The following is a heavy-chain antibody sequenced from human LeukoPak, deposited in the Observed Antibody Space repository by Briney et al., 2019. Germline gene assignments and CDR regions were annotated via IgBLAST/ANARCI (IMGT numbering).Heavy chain of an antibody. D-gene: IGHD1-14*01. CDR2: INAGNGNT. J-gene: IGHJ2*01. V-gene: IGHV1-3*01. Sequence: ASVKVSCKASGYTFTSYAMHWVRQAPGQRLEWMGWINAGNGNTKYSQKFQGRVTITRDTSTNTLYMELSSLRSEDTAVYYCARDQAAITTPLAWSFALWGRGTLATVSS. CDR3: ARDQAAITTPLAWSFAL. CDR1: GYTFTSYA.